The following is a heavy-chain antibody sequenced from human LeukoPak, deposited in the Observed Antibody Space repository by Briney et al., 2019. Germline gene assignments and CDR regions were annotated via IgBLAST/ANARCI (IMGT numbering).Heavy chain of an antibody. CDR2: IYWEDEK. V-gene: IGHV2-5*02. D-gene: IGHD6-13*01. J-gene: IGHJ4*02. CDR3: AHSHGYGSSWSGFDS. Sequence: PGPTLVKPTQTLTPTCTFSGFSLSTSGVGVGWIRQPPGTALEWLALIYWEDEKRHSPSLKSRPTITKDTSKNQVVLTMTNMDPVDTATYYCAHSHGYGSSWSGFDSWGQGTLVTVSS. CDR1: GFSLSTSGVG.